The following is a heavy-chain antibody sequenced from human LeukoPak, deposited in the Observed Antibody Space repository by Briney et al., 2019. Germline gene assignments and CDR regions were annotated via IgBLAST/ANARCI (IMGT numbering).Heavy chain of an antibody. CDR3: ARVGGYSYGYFDY. J-gene: IGHJ4*02. CDR2: IYSGGGT. Sequence: GGSLRLSCAASGFTVSSNYMSWVRQAPGKGLEWVSVIYSGGGTYYADSVKGRFTISRDNSKNTLYLQMNSLRAEDTAVYYCARVGGYSYGYFDYWGQGTLVTVSS. V-gene: IGHV3-53*01. D-gene: IGHD5-18*01. CDR1: GFTVSSNY.